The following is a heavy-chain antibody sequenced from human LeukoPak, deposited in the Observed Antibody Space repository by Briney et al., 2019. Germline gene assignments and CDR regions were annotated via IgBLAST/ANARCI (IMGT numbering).Heavy chain of an antibody. D-gene: IGHD3-10*01. V-gene: IGHV1-2*02. CDR3: ARDLYYYGSGSYYFDY. J-gene: IGHJ4*02. Sequence: ASVKVSCKASGYTFTSYGISWVRQAPGQGLEWMGWINPSSGGTNYAQKFQGRVTMTRDTSISTAYMELSRLTSDDTAVYYCARDLYYYGSGSYYFDYWGQGTLVTVSS. CDR1: GYTFTSYG. CDR2: INPSSGGT.